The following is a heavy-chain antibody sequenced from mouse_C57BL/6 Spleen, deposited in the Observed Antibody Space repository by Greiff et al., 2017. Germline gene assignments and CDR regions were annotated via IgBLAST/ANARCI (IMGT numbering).Heavy chain of an antibody. Sequence: VQLQQSGPELVKPGASVKISCKASGYAFSSSWMNWVKQRPGKGLEWIGRIYPGDGDTNYNGKFKGKATLTADKSSSTAYMQLSSLTSEDSAVYFCARVQLRLLAMDYWGQGTSVTVSS. D-gene: IGHD3-2*02. CDR2: IYPGDGDT. CDR3: ARVQLRLLAMDY. V-gene: IGHV1-82*01. CDR1: GYAFSSSW. J-gene: IGHJ4*01.